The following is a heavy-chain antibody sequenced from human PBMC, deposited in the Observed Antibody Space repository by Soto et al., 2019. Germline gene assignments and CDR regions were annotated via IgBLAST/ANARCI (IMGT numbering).Heavy chain of an antibody. D-gene: IGHD1-26*01. CDR1: GGTFSSYT. Sequence: SVKVSCKASGGTFSSYTISWVRQAPGQGLEWMGRIIPILGIANYAQKFQGRVTITADKSMSTAYMELSSLRSEDTAVYYCARGANSGSYYVDYGMDVWGQGTTVTVSS. V-gene: IGHV1-69*02. CDR2: IIPILGIA. J-gene: IGHJ6*02. CDR3: ARGANSGSYYVDYGMDV.